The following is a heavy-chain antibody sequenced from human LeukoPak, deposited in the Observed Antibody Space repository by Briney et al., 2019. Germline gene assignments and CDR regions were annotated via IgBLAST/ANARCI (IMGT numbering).Heavy chain of an antibody. V-gene: IGHV4-39*01. Sequence: SETLSLTCTVSGGSISSSSYYWGWIRQPPGKGLEWIGSIYYSGSTYYNPSLKSRVTISVDTSKNQFSLKLSSVTAADTAVYYCARLEGSYYSDYWGQGTLVTVSS. D-gene: IGHD1-26*01. CDR2: IYYSGST. J-gene: IGHJ4*02. CDR3: ARLEGSYYSDY. CDR1: GGSISSSSYY.